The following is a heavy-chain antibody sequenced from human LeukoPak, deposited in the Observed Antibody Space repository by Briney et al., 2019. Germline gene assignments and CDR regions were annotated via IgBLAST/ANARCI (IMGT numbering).Heavy chain of an antibody. V-gene: IGHV1-69*05. Sequence: SVKVSCKASGGTFSSYAISWVRQAPGQGLEWMGGIIPIFGTANYAQKFQGRVTITTGESTSTAYMELSSLRSEDTAVYYCARASYGYSSFDYWGQGTLVTVSS. CDR2: IIPIFGTA. D-gene: IGHD5-24*01. J-gene: IGHJ4*02. CDR1: GGTFSSYA. CDR3: ARASYGYSSFDY.